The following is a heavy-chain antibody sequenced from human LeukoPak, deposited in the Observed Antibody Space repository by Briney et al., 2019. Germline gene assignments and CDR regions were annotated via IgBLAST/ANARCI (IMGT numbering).Heavy chain of an antibody. D-gene: IGHD3-9*01. CDR3: ARDPVVLRYFDWLPLDDAFDI. V-gene: IGHV4-61*02. J-gene: IGHJ3*02. CDR1: GGSISSGSYY. Sequence: PSETLSLTCTVSGGSISSGSYYWSWIRQPAGKGLEWIGRIYTSGSTNYNPSLKSRVTISVDTSKNQFSLKLSSVTAADTAVYYCARDPVVLRYFDWLPLDDAFDIWGQGTIVTVSS. CDR2: IYTSGST.